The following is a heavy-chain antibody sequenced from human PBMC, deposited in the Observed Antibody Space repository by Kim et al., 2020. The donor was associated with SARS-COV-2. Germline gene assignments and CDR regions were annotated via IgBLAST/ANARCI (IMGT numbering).Heavy chain of an antibody. CDR1: GGSISSSSYY. J-gene: IGHJ5*02. Sequence: SETLSLTCTVSGGSISSSSYYWGWIRQPPGKGLEWIGSIYYSGSTYYNPSLKSRVTISVDTSKNQFSLKLSSVTAADTAVYYCARIRSSSGWYVNWFDPWGQGTLVTVSS. D-gene: IGHD6-19*01. CDR3: ARIRSSSGWYVNWFDP. V-gene: IGHV4-39*01. CDR2: IYYSGST.